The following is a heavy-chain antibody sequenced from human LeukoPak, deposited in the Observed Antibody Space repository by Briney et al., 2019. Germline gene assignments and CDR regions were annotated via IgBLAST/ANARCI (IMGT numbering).Heavy chain of an antibody. V-gene: IGHV3-48*03. CDR2: ISSSGSTI. J-gene: IGHJ3*02. CDR1: GFTFSSYE. D-gene: IGHD2-2*01. CDR3: ARAQRSTRHAFDI. Sequence: GGSLRLSCAASGFTFSSYEMNWVRQAPGKGLEWVSYISSSGSTIYYADSVKGRFTISRDNAKNPLYLQMNSLRAEDTAVYYCARAQRSTRHAFDIWGQGTMVTVSS.